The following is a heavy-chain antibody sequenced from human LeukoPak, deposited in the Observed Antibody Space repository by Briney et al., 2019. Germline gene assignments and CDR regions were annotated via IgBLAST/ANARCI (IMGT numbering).Heavy chain of an antibody. CDR1: GFTFSSYA. D-gene: IGHD4-17*01. CDR2: ISGSGGST. J-gene: IGHJ4*02. Sequence: GGSLRLSCAASGFTFSSYAMSWVRQAPGKGLEWVSAISGSGGSTYYADSVKGRFTISRDNSKNTLFLQFNSLRADDTAVYYCAKGRGTTVTAAANYWGQGTLVTVSS. V-gene: IGHV3-23*01. CDR3: AKGRGTTVTAAANY.